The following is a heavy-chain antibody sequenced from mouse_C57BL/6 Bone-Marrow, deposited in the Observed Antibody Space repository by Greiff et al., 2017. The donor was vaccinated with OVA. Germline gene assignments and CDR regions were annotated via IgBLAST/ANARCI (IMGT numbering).Heavy chain of an antibody. CDR2: INPGSGGT. V-gene: IGHV1-54*01. J-gene: IGHJ2*01. Sequence: QVQLQQSGAELVRPGTSVKVSCKASGYAFTNYLIEWVKQRPGQGLEWIGVINPGSGGTNYTEKFKGKATLTADKSSSTAYMQLSSLTSEDSAVYFCAREGNTVALDDWGKGTTLTVSS. CDR1: GYAFTNYL. CDR3: AREGNTVALDD. D-gene: IGHD1-1*01.